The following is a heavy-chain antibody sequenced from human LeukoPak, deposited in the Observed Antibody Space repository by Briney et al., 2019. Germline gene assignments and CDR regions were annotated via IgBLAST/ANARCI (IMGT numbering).Heavy chain of an antibody. Sequence: ASVKVSCKASGYTFTSYDINWVRQATGQGLEWTGWMNPNSGNTGYAQKFQGRVTMTRNTSISTAYMELSSLRSEDTAVYYCARGLWATYYYDSSGYANGFDIWGQGTMVTVSS. CDR3: ARGLWATYYYDSSGYANGFDI. J-gene: IGHJ3*02. CDR2: MNPNSGNT. V-gene: IGHV1-8*01. CDR1: GYTFTSYD. D-gene: IGHD3-22*01.